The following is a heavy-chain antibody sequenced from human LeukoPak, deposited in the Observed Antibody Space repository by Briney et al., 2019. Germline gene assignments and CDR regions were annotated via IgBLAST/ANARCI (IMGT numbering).Heavy chain of an antibody. D-gene: IGHD3-10*01. CDR1: GGSISSYY. V-gene: IGHV4-59*01. Sequence: SETLSLTCTVSGGSISSYYWSWIRQPPGKGLEWIGYIYYSGSTNYNPSLKSRVTISVDTSKNQFSLKLSSVTAADTAVYYCERGFGTVPTYGMDVWGQGTTLTV. J-gene: IGHJ6*02. CDR3: ERGFGTVPTYGMDV. CDR2: IYYSGST.